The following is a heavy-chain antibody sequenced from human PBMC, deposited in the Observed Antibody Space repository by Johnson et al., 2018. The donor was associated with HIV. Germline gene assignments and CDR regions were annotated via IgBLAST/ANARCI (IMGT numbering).Heavy chain of an antibody. CDR1: GFTFTSYT. Sequence: VQLVESGGGVVQPGRSLRLSCAASGFTFTSYTMHWVRQAPGKGLEWVALISYDGSNKYYADSVKGRFTISRDNSKNTLYLQMNSLRAEDTAVYYCASGSWELSEDAFHIWGQGTIVTVSS. J-gene: IGHJ3*02. D-gene: IGHD1-26*01. CDR2: ISYDGSNK. CDR3: ASGSWELSEDAFHI. V-gene: IGHV3-30-3*01.